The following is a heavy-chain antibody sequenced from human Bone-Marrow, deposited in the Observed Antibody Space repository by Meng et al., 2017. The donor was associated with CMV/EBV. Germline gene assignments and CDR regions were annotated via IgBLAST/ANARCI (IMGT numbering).Heavy chain of an antibody. Sequence: GESLKISCAASGFTFSSYSMNWVRQAPGKGLEWVSYISSSSSTIYYADSVKGRFTISRDNAKNSLYLQMNSLRAEDTAVYYCARGTDYSRGWFDYCGQGTLVTVSS. CDR1: GFTFSSYS. CDR2: ISSSSSTI. J-gene: IGHJ4*02. V-gene: IGHV3-48*04. CDR3: ARGTDYSRGWFDY. D-gene: IGHD6-19*01.